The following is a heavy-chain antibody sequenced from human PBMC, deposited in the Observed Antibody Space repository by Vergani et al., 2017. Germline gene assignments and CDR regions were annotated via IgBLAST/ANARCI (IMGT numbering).Heavy chain of an antibody. CDR1: GGSISSGGYY. CDR3: ARVQEGLSNWFDP. V-gene: IGHV4-31*03. CDR2: IYYSGST. Sequence: QVQLQESGPGLVKPSQTLSLTCTVSGGSISSGGYYWSWIRQHPGKGLEWSGHIYYSGSTYYNPSLKSRVTISVDPSKNQFSLKLSSVTAADTAVYYCARVQEGLSNWFDPWGQGTLVTVSS. J-gene: IGHJ5*02.